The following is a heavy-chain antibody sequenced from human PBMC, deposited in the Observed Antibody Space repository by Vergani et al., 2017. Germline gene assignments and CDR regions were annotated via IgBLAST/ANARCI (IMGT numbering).Heavy chain of an antibody. V-gene: IGHV3-23*01. CDR3: AKYPDIVVVRGYFQH. CDR2: ISCSGGST. CDR1: GFTFSSYA. Sequence: EVQLLESGGGLVQPGGSLRLSYAASGFTFSSYAMSWVRQAPGKGLEWVSAISCSGGSTYYADSVKGRFTISRDNSKNTLYLQMNSLRAEDTAVYYCAKYPDIVVVRGYFQHWGQGTLVTVSS. J-gene: IGHJ1*01. D-gene: IGHD2-2*01.